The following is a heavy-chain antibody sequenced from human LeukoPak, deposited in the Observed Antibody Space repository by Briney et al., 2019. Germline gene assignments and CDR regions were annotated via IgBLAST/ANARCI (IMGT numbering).Heavy chain of an antibody. J-gene: IGHJ4*02. CDR2: ISRNGGST. Sequence: GGSRRLSCSASGFTFSSYAMHWVRQAPGKGLEYVSAISRNGGSTYYADSVKGRFTISRDNSKNTLYLQMSSLRAEDTAVYYCVKDGYCSGGSCYPRVDYWGQGTLVTVSS. CDR1: GFTFSSYA. V-gene: IGHV3-64D*06. CDR3: VKDGYCSGGSCYPRVDY. D-gene: IGHD2-15*01.